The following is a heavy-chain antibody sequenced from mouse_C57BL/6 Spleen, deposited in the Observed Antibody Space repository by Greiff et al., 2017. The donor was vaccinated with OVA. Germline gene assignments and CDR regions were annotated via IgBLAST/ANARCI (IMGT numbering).Heavy chain of an antibody. CDR2: IDPSDSYT. J-gene: IGHJ4*01. CDR3: ARSSSGYGAMDY. D-gene: IGHD3-2*02. CDR1: GYTFTSYW. Sequence: VQLQQPGAELVRPGTSVKLSCKASGYTFTSYWMHWVKQRPGQGLEWIGVIDPSDSYTNYNQKFKGKATLTVDTSSRTAYMQLSSLTSEDSAVYYCARSSSGYGAMDYWGQGTSVTVSS. V-gene: IGHV1-59*01.